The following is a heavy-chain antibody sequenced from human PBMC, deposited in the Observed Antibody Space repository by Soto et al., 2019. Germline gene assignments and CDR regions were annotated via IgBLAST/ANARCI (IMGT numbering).Heavy chain of an antibody. V-gene: IGHV3-23*01. CDR2: ISGSGGST. CDR1: GFTFSSYA. J-gene: IGHJ4*02. D-gene: IGHD3-3*01. Sequence: GGSLRLSCAASGFTFSSYAMSWVRQAPGKGLEWVSAISGSGGSTYYADSVKGRFTISRDNSKNTLYLQMNSLRAEDTAVYYCANEGITIFGVVIPDSVYDYWGQGTLVTVSS. CDR3: ANEGITIFGVVIPDSVYDY.